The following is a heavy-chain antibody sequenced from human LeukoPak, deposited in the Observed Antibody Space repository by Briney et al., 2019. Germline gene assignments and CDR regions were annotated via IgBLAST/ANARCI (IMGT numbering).Heavy chain of an antibody. J-gene: IGHJ6*02. CDR2: ISAYNGNT. CDR1: GYTFTSYG. D-gene: IGHD3-3*01. V-gene: IGHV1-18*01. CDR3: ARDRYYEPNYYYYYGMDV. Sequence: ASVKVSCKASGYTFTSYGISLVRQAAGQGLEWMGWISAYNGNTNYAQKLQGRVTMTTDTSTSTAYMELRSLRSDDTAVYYCARDRYYEPNYYYYYGMDVWGQGTTVTVSS.